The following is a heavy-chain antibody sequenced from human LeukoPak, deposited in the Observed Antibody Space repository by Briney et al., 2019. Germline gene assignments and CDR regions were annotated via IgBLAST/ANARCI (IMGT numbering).Heavy chain of an antibody. D-gene: IGHD3-10*01. CDR3: TRGGYYGSGSYYYYYYMDV. J-gene: IGHJ6*03. CDR2: ISSSSSYI. CDR1: GLTFSRYS. Sequence: GGSLRLSCAAPGLTFSRYSMNWVRQAPGKGLEWVSSISSSSSYIYYADSVKGRFTISRDNAKNSLYLQMNSLRAEDTAVYYCTRGGYYGSGSYYYYYYMDVWGKGTTVTVSS. V-gene: IGHV3-21*01.